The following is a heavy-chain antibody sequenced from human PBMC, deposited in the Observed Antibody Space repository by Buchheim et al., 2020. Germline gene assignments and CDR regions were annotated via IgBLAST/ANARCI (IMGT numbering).Heavy chain of an antibody. CDR1: GYTFTSYY. CDR2: INPSGGST. CDR3: ARMSAATDYYYGMDV. J-gene: IGHJ6*02. Sequence: QVQLVQSGAEVKKPGPSVKVSCKASGYTFTSYYMHWVRQAPGQGLEWMGMINPSGGSTTYAQKLQGRVTMTREPSTRTVYMELSSLRSEDTAVYYCARMSAATDYYYGMDVWGQGTT. D-gene: IGHD2-15*01. V-gene: IGHV1-46*01.